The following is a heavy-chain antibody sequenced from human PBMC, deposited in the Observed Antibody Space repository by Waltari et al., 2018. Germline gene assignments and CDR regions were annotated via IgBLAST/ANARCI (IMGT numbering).Heavy chain of an antibody. J-gene: IGHJ4*02. CDR3: ASSDDFWSGYYTR. CDR2: MNPNSGNT. D-gene: IGHD3-3*01. CDR1: GYPFTSYD. Sequence: QVQLVQSGAEVKKPGASVTVSCKDSGYPFTSYDINWVRQATGQGLEWMGWMNPNSGNTGYAQKFQGRVTMTRNTSISTAYMELSSLRSEDTVVYYCASSDDFWSGYYTRWGQGTLVTVSS. V-gene: IGHV1-8*01.